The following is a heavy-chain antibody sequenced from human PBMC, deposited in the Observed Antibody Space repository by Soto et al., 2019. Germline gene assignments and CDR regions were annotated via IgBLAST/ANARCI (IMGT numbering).Heavy chain of an antibody. CDR3: ARGGGRGYSYGYGIRDDAFNI. CDR2: ISHTGST. J-gene: IGHJ3*02. Sequence: QVQLQQWGAGLLKPSETLSLTCAVYGASFSGYYWSWIRQPPGKGLEWIGEISHTGSTNYNPSIKSRVTVAVDTSTNQFSLKLTSVTAADTAIYYCARGGGRGYSYGYGIRDDAFNIWGQGTMVTVSS. V-gene: IGHV4-34*01. CDR1: GASFSGYY. D-gene: IGHD5-18*01.